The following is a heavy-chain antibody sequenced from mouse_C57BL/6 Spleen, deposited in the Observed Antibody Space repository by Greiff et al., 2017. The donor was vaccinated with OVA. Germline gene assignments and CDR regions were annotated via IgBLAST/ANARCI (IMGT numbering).Heavy chain of an antibody. CDR1: GYTFTDYY. Sequence: EVQLQQSGPELVKPGASVKISCKASGYTFTDYYMNWVKQSHGKSLEWIGDINPNNGGTSYNQKFKGKATLTVDKSSSTAYMELRSLTSEDSAVYYCARVEYGYDDYWGQGTTLTVSS. D-gene: IGHD2-2*01. CDR2: INPNNGGT. J-gene: IGHJ2*01. V-gene: IGHV1-26*01. CDR3: ARVEYGYDDY.